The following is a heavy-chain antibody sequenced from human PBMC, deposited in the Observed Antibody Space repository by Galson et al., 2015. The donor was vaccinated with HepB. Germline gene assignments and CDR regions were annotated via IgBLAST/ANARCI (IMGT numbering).Heavy chain of an antibody. CDR3: ATVMNYYYGMDV. Sequence: VKVSCKVSGYTLTELSMHWVRQAPGKGLEWMGGFDPEDGETIYAQKFQGRVTMTEDTSTDTAYMELSSLRSEDTAVYYCATVMNYYYGMDVWGQGTTVTVSS. CDR1: GYTLTELS. J-gene: IGHJ6*02. V-gene: IGHV1-24*01. CDR2: FDPEDGET.